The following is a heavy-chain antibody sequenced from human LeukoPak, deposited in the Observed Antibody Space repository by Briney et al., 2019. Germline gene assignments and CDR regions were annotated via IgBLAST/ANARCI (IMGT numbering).Heavy chain of an antibody. CDR3: TRDFDFSSAI. V-gene: IGHV3-7*01. D-gene: IGHD3-3*01. Sequence: GGSLRLSCAASGFTFSSYWMSWVRQAPGKGLEWVANIKQDGSEKYYVDSVKGRFTISRDNAKNTLFLQMNSLRAEDTAVYYCTRDFDFSSAIWGQGTLVTVSS. J-gene: IGHJ4*02. CDR1: GFTFSSYW. CDR2: IKQDGSEK.